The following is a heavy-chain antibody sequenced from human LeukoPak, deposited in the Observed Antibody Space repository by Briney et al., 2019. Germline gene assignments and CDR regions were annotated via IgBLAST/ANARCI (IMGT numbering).Heavy chain of an antibody. V-gene: IGHV3-7*01. D-gene: IGHD3-16*01. CDR3: ARANYLWGSPMFY. Sequence: KAAGTLRLSCAASGFTFSTYWRSWVRQPPGKGLEWVANIKQDGGDHSSVDYVKGRFAISIDNAKNSLYLQMNSLRGEDAAVYYCARANYLWGSPMFYWGQGTLVTVSS. CDR1: GFTFSTYW. J-gene: IGHJ4*02. CDR2: IKQDGGDH.